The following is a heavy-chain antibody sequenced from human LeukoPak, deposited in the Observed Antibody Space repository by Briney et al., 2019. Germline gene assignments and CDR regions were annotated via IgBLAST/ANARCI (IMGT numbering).Heavy chain of an antibody. CDR2: IKTDGSST. Sequence: PGGSLRLSCAASGFTFSSYWMHWVRQAPGKGLVWVSRIKTDGSSTSYADSVKGRFTISRDNAKNTVYLQMNSLRAEDTAVYYCTREVSGSLYFDYWGQGTLVTVSS. CDR1: GFTFSSYW. CDR3: TREVSGSLYFDY. V-gene: IGHV3-74*01. J-gene: IGHJ4*02. D-gene: IGHD1-26*01.